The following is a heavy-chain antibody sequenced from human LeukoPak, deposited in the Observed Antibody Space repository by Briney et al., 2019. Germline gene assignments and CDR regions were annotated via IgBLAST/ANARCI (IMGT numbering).Heavy chain of an antibody. V-gene: IGHV1-8*01. Sequence: ASVKVSCKASGYTFTSYDINWVRQATGQGLEWMGWMNPNIGNTGYAQKFQGRVSMTRNTSISTAYMELSSLRSEDTAVDYCARGAIRYFDWLLLPTDYYGMDVWGQGTTVTVSS. CDR1: GYTFTSYD. J-gene: IGHJ6*02. CDR3: ARGAIRYFDWLLLPTDYYGMDV. D-gene: IGHD3-9*01. CDR2: MNPNIGNT.